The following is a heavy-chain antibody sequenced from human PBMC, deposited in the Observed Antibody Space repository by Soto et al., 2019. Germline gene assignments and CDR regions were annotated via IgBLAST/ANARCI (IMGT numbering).Heavy chain of an antibody. D-gene: IGHD2-15*01. CDR2: MNPNSGNT. Sequence: QVQLVQSGAEVKKPGASVKVSCKASGYTFTSYDINWVRQATGQGLEWMGWMNPNSGNTGYAQKFQGRVTMTRNTSISTAYMELSSLRSEDTAMYYCARGEEYCSGGSCRPPNDYWGQGTLVTVSS. V-gene: IGHV1-8*01. CDR1: GYTFTSYD. CDR3: ARGEEYCSGGSCRPPNDY. J-gene: IGHJ4*02.